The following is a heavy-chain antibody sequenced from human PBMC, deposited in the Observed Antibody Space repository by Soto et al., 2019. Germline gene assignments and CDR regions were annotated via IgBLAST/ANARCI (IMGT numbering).Heavy chain of an antibody. Sequence: HVQLVESGGGVVQPGRSLRLSCAASGFTFSTSAMHWVRQAPGKGLEWVAVISYDGTNEHYEDSVKCRFTVSRDNSRNTRSLQMNSLRPEDTAMYYCVASVFSFDYWGQGSLVTVSS. CDR3: VASVFSFDY. D-gene: IGHD2-8*01. CDR1: GFTFSTSA. J-gene: IGHJ4*02. V-gene: IGHV3-30*01. CDR2: ISYDGTNE.